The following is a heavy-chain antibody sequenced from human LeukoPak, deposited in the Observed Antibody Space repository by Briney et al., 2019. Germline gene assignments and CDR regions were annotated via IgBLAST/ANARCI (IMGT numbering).Heavy chain of an antibody. J-gene: IGHJ4*02. V-gene: IGHV3-53*04. CDR3: ARAAYCGGDCYSD. CDR1: GFTATNNY. D-gene: IGHD2-21*02. CDR2: IYSGGST. Sequence: GGSLRLSCAASGFTATNNYMSWVRQAPGKGLEWVSVIYSGGSTYYADSVKGRFTISRHNSENTLYLQMNSLRAEDTAVYYCARAAYCGGDCYSDWGQGTLVTVSS.